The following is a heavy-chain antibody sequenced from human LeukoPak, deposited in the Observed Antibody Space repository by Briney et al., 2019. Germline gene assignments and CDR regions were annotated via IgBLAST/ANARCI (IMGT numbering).Heavy chain of an antibody. CDR2: ISPTGDII. V-gene: IGHV3-11*01. J-gene: IGHJ4*02. Sequence: PGGSLRLSCAASGFTFRVYHMTWIRQAPGRGLEPLSFISPTGDIIKYVDSVKGRFTISRDNAKSSMYLEMNSLRAEDTAVYYCAREHWAAPDHWGQGTLVTVSP. CDR3: AREHWAAPDH. CDR1: GFTFRVYH. D-gene: IGHD3-16*01.